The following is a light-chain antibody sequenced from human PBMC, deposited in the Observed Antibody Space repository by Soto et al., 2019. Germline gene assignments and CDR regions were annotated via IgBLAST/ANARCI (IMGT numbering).Light chain of an antibody. CDR1: QSISATY. J-gene: IGKJ1*01. CDR2: GAS. Sequence: ETVLTQSPGTLSLSPGERATLSCRASQSISATYLAWYHQKPGQAPRLLIYGASSRATGIPDRFSGSGSGTDFTLTIRRMETEDFTVYYCQQYGSSPWTFGQGTKVEIK. CDR3: QQYGSSPWT. V-gene: IGKV3-20*01.